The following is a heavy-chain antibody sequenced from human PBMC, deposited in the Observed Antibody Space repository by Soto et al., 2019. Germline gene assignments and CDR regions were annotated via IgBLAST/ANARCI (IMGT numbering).Heavy chain of an antibody. D-gene: IGHD2-15*01. CDR1: GFTFSSYG. J-gene: IGHJ6*02. V-gene: IGHV3-30-3*01. CDR3: ARDHSSNLRYYYYGMDV. CDR2: ISYDGSNK. Sequence: PGGSLRLSCAASGFTFSSYGMHWVRQAPGKGLEWVAVISYDGSNKYYADSVKGRFTISRDNSKNTLYLQMNSLRAEDTAVYYCARDHSSNLRYYYYGMDVWGQGTTVTVSS.